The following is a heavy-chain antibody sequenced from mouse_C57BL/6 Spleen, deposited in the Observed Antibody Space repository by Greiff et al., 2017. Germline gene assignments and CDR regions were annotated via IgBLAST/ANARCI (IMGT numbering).Heavy chain of an antibody. V-gene: IGHV1-15*01. J-gene: IGHJ2*01. Sequence: QVQLQQSGAELVRPGASVTLSCKASGYTFTDYEMHWVKQTPVHGLEWIGAIDPETGGTAYNQKFKGKAILTADKSSSTAYMELRSLTSEDSAVYYCTRSRNYGNYDYWGQGTTLTVSS. CDR3: TRSRNYGNYDY. CDR2: IDPETGGT. CDR1: GYTFTDYE. D-gene: IGHD2-1*01.